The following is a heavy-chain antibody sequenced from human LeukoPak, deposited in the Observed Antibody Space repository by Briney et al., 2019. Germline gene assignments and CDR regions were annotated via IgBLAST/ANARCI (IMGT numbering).Heavy chain of an antibody. Sequence: GASVKVSCKVSGYTLTELSMHWVRQAPGKGLEWMGGFDPEDGETIYAQKFQGRVTMTEDTSTDTAYMELSSLRSEDTAVYYCATGFGSSWYYYYYYYYMDVWGKGTTVTVSS. J-gene: IGHJ6*03. CDR1: GYTLTELS. D-gene: IGHD6-13*01. CDR3: ATGFGSSWYYYYYYYYMDV. CDR2: FDPEDGET. V-gene: IGHV1-24*01.